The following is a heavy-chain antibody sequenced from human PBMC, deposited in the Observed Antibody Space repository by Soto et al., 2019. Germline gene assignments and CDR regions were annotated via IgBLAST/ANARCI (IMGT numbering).Heavy chain of an antibody. D-gene: IGHD3-16*02. CDR2: ISAYNGNT. CDR3: ARDTMITFGGVIVYYYYMDV. J-gene: IGHJ6*03. Sequence: ASVEVSCKASGYTFTSYGISWVRQAPGQGLEWMGWISAYNGNTNYAQKLQGRVTMTTDTSTSTAYMELRSLRSDDTAVYYCARDTMITFGGVIVYYYYMDVWGKGTTVTVSS. CDR1: GYTFTSYG. V-gene: IGHV1-18*01.